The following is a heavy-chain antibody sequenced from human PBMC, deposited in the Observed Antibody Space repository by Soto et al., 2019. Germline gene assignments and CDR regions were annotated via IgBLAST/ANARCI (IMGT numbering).Heavy chain of an antibody. D-gene: IGHD4-17*01. CDR1: GFTFSSYP. Sequence: PGGSLRPSCAPAGFTFSSYPMGWVPQAPGKGLEWVSAISGSGGSTYYADSVKGRFTISRDNSKNTLYLQMNSLRAEDTAVYYCAKDTLGDYEDGAFDIWGQGTMVTVSS. CDR2: ISGSGGST. J-gene: IGHJ3*02. CDR3: AKDTLGDYEDGAFDI. V-gene: IGHV3-23*01.